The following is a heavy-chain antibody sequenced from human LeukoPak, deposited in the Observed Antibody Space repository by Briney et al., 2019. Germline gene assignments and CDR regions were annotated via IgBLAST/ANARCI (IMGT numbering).Heavy chain of an antibody. Sequence: GASLRLSCEASGCIFSNYAMSWVRQAPGRGLEWVSGISGSGGRKYYADSVKGRFTISTDNSKNTPYLQMNSLRAEDTAVYYCAKVVATIGRFDYWGQGTLVTVSS. CDR3: AKVVATIGRFDY. J-gene: IGHJ4*02. V-gene: IGHV3-23*01. CDR2: ISGSGGRK. CDR1: GCIFSNYA. D-gene: IGHD5-12*01.